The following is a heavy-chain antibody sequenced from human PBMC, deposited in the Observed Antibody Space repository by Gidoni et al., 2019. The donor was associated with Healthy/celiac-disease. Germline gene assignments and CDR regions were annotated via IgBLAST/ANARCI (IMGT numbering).Heavy chain of an antibody. Sequence: QVQSVVSGGGVVQPGRSLRLPCAASGFTFSRYGLHWVRQAPGKGLEWVAVISYDGSNKYYTDSVKGRFTVSRDNSKSTLYLQMNSLRAEDTAGYYCAKDPAMVRGANYYMDVWGKGTTVTVSS. J-gene: IGHJ6*03. CDR2: ISYDGSNK. D-gene: IGHD3-10*01. CDR3: AKDPAMVRGANYYMDV. V-gene: IGHV3-30*18. CDR1: GFTFSRYG.